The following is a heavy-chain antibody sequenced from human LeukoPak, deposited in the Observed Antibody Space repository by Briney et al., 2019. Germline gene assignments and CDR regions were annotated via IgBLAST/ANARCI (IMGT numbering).Heavy chain of an antibody. CDR2: INGSGST. J-gene: IGHJ4*02. Sequence: SEPLSLTCTVAGGFITGWHWCWIRMPPGKGLGLSGEINGSGSTKYNPSLKSQVTISVDTSNNQFSLQLSTLTAADTALYYCASGGSGSLKWGQGTLGTVSA. CDR1: GGFITGWH. V-gene: IGHV4-34*01. CDR3: ASGGSGSLK. D-gene: IGHD3-10*01.